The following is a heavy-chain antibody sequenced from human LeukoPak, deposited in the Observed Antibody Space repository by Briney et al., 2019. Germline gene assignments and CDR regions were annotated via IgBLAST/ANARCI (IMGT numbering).Heavy chain of an antibody. Sequence: GGSLRLSCAASGFTFSTYGMHWVRQAPGKGLERVAVISYDGSNKYYTDSVKGRFTISRDNSKNTLYLQMNSLRAEDTAVYYCAKASNGGSYYGVIIDYWGQGTLVTVSS. CDR1: GFTFSTYG. CDR2: ISYDGSNK. J-gene: IGHJ4*02. CDR3: AKASNGGSYYGVIIDY. D-gene: IGHD1-26*01. V-gene: IGHV3-30*18.